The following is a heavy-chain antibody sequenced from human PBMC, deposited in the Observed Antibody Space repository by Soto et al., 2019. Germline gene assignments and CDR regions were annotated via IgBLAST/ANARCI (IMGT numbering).Heavy chain of an antibody. Sequence: EVQLVESGGGLVKPGQSLRLSCAASGFTFSSHSMNWVRQAPGKGLEWVSSISSSGSYIYYADSLKGRFAISRDNAKKSLYLRMNSLRAEDTAVYYCASIPGGPPLRYFDYWGQGTLVTVSS. V-gene: IGHV3-21*01. CDR2: ISSSGSYI. D-gene: IGHD3-10*01. CDR1: GFTFSSHS. CDR3: ASIPGGPPLRYFDY. J-gene: IGHJ4*02.